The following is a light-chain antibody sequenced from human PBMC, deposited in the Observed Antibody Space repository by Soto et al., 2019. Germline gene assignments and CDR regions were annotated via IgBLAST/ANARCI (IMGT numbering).Light chain of an antibody. Sequence: EIVLTQSPATLSSFPGDRVTLSCRASQAVNTRLAWYQHKPGQAPRLLIYLTSNRAAGIPARFSGSGSETDFTLTISDVEPEDFAVYYCQEYDDSPPITFGLGTRLEIK. CDR2: LTS. J-gene: IGKJ5*01. V-gene: IGKV3D-11*01. CDR3: QEYDDSPPIT. CDR1: QAVNTR.